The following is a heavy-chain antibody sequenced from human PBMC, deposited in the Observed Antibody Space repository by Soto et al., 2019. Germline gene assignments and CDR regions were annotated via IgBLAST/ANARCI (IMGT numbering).Heavy chain of an antibody. V-gene: IGHV3-30*03. J-gene: IGHJ6*02. Sequence: QVQLVESGGGVVQPGRSPRLSCAASGFTFSSYGMHWVRQAPGKGLEWVAVISYDGSNKYYADSVKGRFTISRDNSKNTLYLQMNSLRAEDTAVYYCASHDYGGPSRYGMDVWGQGTTVTVSS. D-gene: IGHD4-17*01. CDR3: ASHDYGGPSRYGMDV. CDR2: ISYDGSNK. CDR1: GFTFSSYG.